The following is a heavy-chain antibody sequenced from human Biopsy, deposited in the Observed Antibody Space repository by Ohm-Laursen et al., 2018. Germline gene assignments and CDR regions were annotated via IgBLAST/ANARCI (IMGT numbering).Heavy chain of an antibody. D-gene: IGHD3-3*01. CDR2: ITRDSASI. CDR1: GFTFNSYS. J-gene: IGHJ3*01. CDR3: AGGASPWGNGYVFDV. Sequence: SLRLSCAASGFTFNSYSMNWVRQVPGKGLEWVSSITRDSASIHYADSMKGRFTISRDNAKNSLYLEMSSLRAEDTALYYCAGGASPWGNGYVFDVWGQGTMVTVSS. V-gene: IGHV3-21*06.